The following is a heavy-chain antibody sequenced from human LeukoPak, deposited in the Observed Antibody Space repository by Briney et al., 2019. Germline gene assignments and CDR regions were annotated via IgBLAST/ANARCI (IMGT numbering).Heavy chain of an antibody. CDR3: AKGFGVAGPGYFQH. V-gene: IGHV3-23*01. CDR1: GFTFSSYA. CDR2: FTGSGSDT. Sequence: PGGSLRLSCEASGFTFSSYAMNWVRQVPGKGLEWVSSFTGSGSDTYFVDSVKGRFTISRDNSKNTLYLQLNSLRAEDTAVYYCAKGFGVAGPGYFQHWGQGTLVTVSS. J-gene: IGHJ1*01. D-gene: IGHD6-19*01.